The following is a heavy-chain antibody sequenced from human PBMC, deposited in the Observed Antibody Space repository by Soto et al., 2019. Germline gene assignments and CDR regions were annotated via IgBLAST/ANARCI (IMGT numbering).Heavy chain of an antibody. CDR3: AKGSSGYHYLGWFDP. Sequence: QVQLVESGGGVVQPGRSLRLSCAASGFTFSSYGMHWVRQAPGKGLEWVAVISYDGSNKYYADSVKGRFTISRDNSKNTLYLQMNCLRAEDTAVYYCAKGSSGYHYLGWFDPWGQGTLVTVSS. V-gene: IGHV3-30*18. D-gene: IGHD5-12*01. CDR2: ISYDGSNK. CDR1: GFTFSSYG. J-gene: IGHJ5*02.